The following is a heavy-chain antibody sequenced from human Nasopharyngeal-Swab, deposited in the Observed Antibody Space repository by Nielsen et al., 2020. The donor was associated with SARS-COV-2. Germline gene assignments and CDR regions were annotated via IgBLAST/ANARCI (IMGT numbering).Heavy chain of an antibody. Sequence: WIRQPPGKGLEWVAVIWYDGSNKYYADSVKGRFTISRDNSKNTLYLQMNSLRAEDTAVYYCASQSGYSSYWGRGTLVTVSS. J-gene: IGHJ4*02. CDR3: ASQSGYSSY. V-gene: IGHV3-33*01. CDR2: IWYDGSNK. D-gene: IGHD5-18*01.